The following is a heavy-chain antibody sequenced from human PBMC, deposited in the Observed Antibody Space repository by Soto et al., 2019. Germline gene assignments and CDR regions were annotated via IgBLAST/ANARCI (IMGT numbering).Heavy chain of an antibody. CDR2: IKSKTDGGTT. CDR3: TFPYYYYCGMDV. V-gene: IGHV3-15*01. J-gene: IGHJ6*02. Sequence: PVGSLRLSCAASVFTFSNAWMSWVRHSPGKGLEWVGRIKSKTDGGTTDYAAPVKGRFTISRDDSKNTLYLQMNSLKTEDTAVYYCTFPYYYYCGMDVWGQGTTVTVSS. CDR1: VFTFSNAW.